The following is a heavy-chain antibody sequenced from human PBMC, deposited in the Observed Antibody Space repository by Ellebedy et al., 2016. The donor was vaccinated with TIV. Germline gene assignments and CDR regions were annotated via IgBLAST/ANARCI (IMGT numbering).Heavy chain of an antibody. V-gene: IGHV4-61*01. Sequence: SETLSLTCTVSGTSVNNNSSYWTWIRQPPGKGLEWIAYIYFSGRAKYNPSLKSRVPISIDTSKNQFSLKLSSLTAADTAAYYCATDRMGYYRFDYWGQGTLVTVSS. CDR1: GTSVNNNSSY. D-gene: IGHD3-3*01. CDR2: IYFSGRA. J-gene: IGHJ4*02. CDR3: ATDRMGYYRFDY.